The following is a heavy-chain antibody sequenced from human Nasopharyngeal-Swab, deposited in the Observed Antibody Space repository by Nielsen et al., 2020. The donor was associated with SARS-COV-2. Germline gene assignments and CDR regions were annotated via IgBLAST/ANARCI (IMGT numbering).Heavy chain of an antibody. CDR1: GGSISSSNW. V-gene: IGHV4-4*02. J-gene: IGHJ4*02. Sequence: GSLRLSCAVSGGSISSSNWWSWVRQPPGKGLEWIGEIYHSGSTNYNPSLKSRVTISVDKSKNQFSLKLSSVTAADTAVYYCARVSGGYYDSSGYYYFDYWGRGTLVTVSS. CDR3: ARVSGGYYDSSGYYYFDY. CDR2: IYHSGST. D-gene: IGHD3-22*01.